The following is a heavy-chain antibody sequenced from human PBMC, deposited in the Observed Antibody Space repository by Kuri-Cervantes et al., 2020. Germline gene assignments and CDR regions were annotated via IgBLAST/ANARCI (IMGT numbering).Heavy chain of an antibody. Sequence: GGSLRLSCAASGFTFSSYSMNWVRQAPGKGLEWVSSISSSSSYIYYADSVKGRFTISRDSAKNSLYLQMNSLRAEDTAVYYCASPNYDFWSGFNYYFDYWGQGTLVTVSS. J-gene: IGHJ4*02. V-gene: IGHV3-21*01. CDR2: ISSSSSYI. D-gene: IGHD3-3*01. CDR3: ASPNYDFWSGFNYYFDY. CDR1: GFTFSSYS.